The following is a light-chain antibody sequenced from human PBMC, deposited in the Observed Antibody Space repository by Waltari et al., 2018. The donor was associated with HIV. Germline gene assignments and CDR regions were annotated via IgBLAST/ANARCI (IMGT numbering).Light chain of an antibody. V-gene: IGKV3-11*01. J-gene: IGKJ4*01. CDR2: DAS. CDR1: QSVSSY. CDR3: QQRSNWPRLT. Sequence: DIVLTQSSATLSLSPGERATLSCRASQSVSSYLAWYQQKPGQAPRLLIYDASNRATGIPARFSGSGSGTDFTLTISSIEPEDFAVYYCQQRSNWPRLTFGGGTKVEIK.